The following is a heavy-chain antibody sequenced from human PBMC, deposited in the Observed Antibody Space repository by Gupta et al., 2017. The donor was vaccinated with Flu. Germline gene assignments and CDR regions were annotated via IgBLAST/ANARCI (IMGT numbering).Heavy chain of an antibody. J-gene: IGHJ4*02. CDR2: ILPIIAAT. V-gene: IGHV1-69*01. Sequence: QVQLVQSGAEVKEPGSSVKVSCKASGYTFSSDSITWVRQAPGQGLEWMGAILPIIAATNYAQKFQGRVTITADESTRTAYMELSSLRSDDTAVYYCAREFPCGGDCYVLDSWGQGTLVSVYS. D-gene: IGHD2-21*02. CDR3: AREFPCGGDCYVLDS. CDR1: GYTFSSDS.